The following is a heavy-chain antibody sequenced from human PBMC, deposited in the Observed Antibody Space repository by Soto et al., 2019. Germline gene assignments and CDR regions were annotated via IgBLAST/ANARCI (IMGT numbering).Heavy chain of an antibody. V-gene: IGHV4-30-4*01. CDR3: ARQGMGRSWTLWFDP. J-gene: IGHJ5*02. D-gene: IGHD6-13*01. CDR1: GGSISSGDYY. CDR2: IYYSGST. Sequence: SETLSLTCTVSGGSISSGDYYWSWIRQPPGKGLEWIGYIYYSGSTYYNPSLKSRVTISVDTSKNQFSLKLSSVTAADTAVYYCARQGMGRSWTLWFDPCGQGTLVTVSS.